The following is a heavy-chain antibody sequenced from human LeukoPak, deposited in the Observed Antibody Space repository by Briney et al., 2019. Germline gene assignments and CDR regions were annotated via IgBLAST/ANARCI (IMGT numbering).Heavy chain of an antibody. CDR3: ARGGHTAMVNSDAFDI. V-gene: IGHV1-69*13. D-gene: IGHD5-18*01. Sequence: SVKVSCKASGGTFSSYAISWVRQAPGQGLEWMGGIIPIFGTANYAQKFQGRVTITADESTSTAYMELSSLRSEDTAVYYCARGGHTAMVNSDAFDIWGQGTMVTVSS. CDR1: GGTFSSYA. CDR2: IIPIFGTA. J-gene: IGHJ3*02.